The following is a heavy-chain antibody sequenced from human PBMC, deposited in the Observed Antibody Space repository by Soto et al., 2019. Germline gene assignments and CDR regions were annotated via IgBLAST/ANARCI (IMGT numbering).Heavy chain of an antibody. J-gene: IGHJ4*02. CDR1: GGSISSYY. CDR2: IYYTGST. V-gene: IGHV4-59*01. Sequence: SETLSLTCTVSGGSISSYYWSWIRQPPGKGLEWIGYIYYTGSTNYNPSLKSRVTISVDTSKNHFSLKLSSVTAADTAVYYCARGPYGDFYQFDYWGQGTLVTVSS. D-gene: IGHD4-17*01. CDR3: ARGPYGDFYQFDY.